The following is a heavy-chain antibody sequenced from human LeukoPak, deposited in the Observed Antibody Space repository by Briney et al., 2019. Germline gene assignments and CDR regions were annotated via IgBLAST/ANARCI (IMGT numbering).Heavy chain of an antibody. CDR3: ARDSGFMVRGVIIRPSMGMDV. J-gene: IGHJ6*04. CDR1: GYTFTRYG. Sequence: ASVKVSCKASGYTFTRYGISWVRQAPGQGLEGMGWISAYDGNTNYAQKLQGRVTMTTDTSTSTAYMELRSLRSDDTAVYYCARDSGFMVRGVIIRPSMGMDVWGKGTSVTVSS. V-gene: IGHV1-18*04. CDR2: ISAYDGNT. D-gene: IGHD3-10*01.